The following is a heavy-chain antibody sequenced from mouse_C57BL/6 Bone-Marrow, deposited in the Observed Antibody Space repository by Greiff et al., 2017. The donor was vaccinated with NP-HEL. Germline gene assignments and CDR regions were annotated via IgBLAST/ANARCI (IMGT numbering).Heavy chain of an antibody. Sequence: VQLQQPGAELVKPGASVKLSCKASGYTFTSYWMQWVKQRPGQGLEWIGEIDPSASYTNYNQKFKGKATLTVDTSSSTAYMQLSSLTSEDSAVYYCAKGTRFAYWGQGTLVTVSA. D-gene: IGHD3-3*01. CDR2: IDPSASYT. J-gene: IGHJ3*01. V-gene: IGHV1-50*01. CDR1: GYTFTSYW. CDR3: AKGTRFAY.